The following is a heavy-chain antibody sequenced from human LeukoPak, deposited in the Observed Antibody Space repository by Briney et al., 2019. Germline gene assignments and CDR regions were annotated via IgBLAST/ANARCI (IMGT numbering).Heavy chain of an antibody. CDR1: GFTFSSYG. V-gene: IGHV3-30*02. D-gene: IGHD3-22*01. CDR2: IRYDGSNK. Sequence: PGGSLRLSCAASGFTFSSYGMHWVRQAPGKGLEWVAFIRYDGSNKYYADSVKGRFTISRDNSKNTLYLQMNSLGAEDTAVYYCAKDLGPYYYDSSGYYGDHYFDYWGQGTLVTVSS. J-gene: IGHJ4*02. CDR3: AKDLGPYYYDSSGYYGDHYFDY.